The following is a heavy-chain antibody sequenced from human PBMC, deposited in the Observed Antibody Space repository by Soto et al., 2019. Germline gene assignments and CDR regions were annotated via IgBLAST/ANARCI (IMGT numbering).Heavy chain of an antibody. Sequence: QAQLVESGGGVVQPGRSLRLSCAASGFAFSSYGMHWVRQAPVTGLEWVAVISYDGSLQHYADSVKGRFTISRDNSKNILFLQMSSMRAEDTAVYYCVSDRGYGHASVPYSWGQGTLVSVSS. CDR1: GFAFSSYG. J-gene: IGHJ4*02. CDR3: VSDRGYGHASVPYS. V-gene: IGHV3-30*03. CDR2: ISYDGSLQ. D-gene: IGHD5-18*01.